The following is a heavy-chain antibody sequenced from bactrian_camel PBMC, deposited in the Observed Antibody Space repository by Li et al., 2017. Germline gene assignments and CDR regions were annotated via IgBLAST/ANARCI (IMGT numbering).Heavy chain of an antibody. V-gene: IGHV3S54*01. D-gene: IGHD1*01. J-gene: IGHJ4*01. CDR3: GANTEWGRGCHARYVRY. CDR2: FYPDSGDT. CDR1: IYISSTYC. Sequence: HVQLVESGGGSVQAGGSQTLSCAVSIYISSTYCMGWFVQAPGKQREGIASFYPDSGDTYYADSVKGRFTISQDYAKNIVYLQMNNLKVDDTATYYCGANTEWGRGCHARYVRYWGQGTQVTVS.